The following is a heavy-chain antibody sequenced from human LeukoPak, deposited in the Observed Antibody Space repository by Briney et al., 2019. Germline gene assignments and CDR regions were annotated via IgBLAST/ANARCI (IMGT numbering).Heavy chain of an antibody. CDR1: VGTFSCYA. D-gene: IGHD2-21*02. V-gene: IGHV1-69*13. Sequence: GASVTVSFKSSVGTFSCYAIRWVRQPPGQGLEWMGGIIPIFGTANYAQKFQGRVTNTPYESTSTAYMELSSLRSEDTAVYYCAGGGQALAYCGGDCYLPFEDWGQGTLVTVSS. J-gene: IGHJ4*02. CDR2: IIPIFGTA. CDR3: AGGGQALAYCGGDCYLPFED.